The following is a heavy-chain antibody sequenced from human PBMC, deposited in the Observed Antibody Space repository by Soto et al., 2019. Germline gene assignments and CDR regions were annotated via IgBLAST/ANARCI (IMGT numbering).Heavy chain of an antibody. Sequence: GESLKISCAASGFTFSSYGMHWVRQAPGKGLEWVAVIWYDGSNKYYADSVKGRFTISRDNSKNTLYLQMNSLRAEDTAVYYCARGETWSGYFYYYYYYMDVWGKGTTVTVSS. J-gene: IGHJ6*03. CDR1: GFTFSSYG. CDR2: IWYDGSNK. V-gene: IGHV3-33*01. CDR3: ARGETWSGYFYYYYYYMDV. D-gene: IGHD3-3*01.